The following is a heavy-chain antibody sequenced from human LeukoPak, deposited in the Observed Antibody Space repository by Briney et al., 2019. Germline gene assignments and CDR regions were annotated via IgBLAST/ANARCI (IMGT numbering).Heavy chain of an antibody. CDR1: GFTSSSYA. CDR2: ISGSGGTT. Sequence: GGSLRLSCAASGFTSSSYAMNWVRQAPGKGLEWVSAISGSGGTTYYADSVKGRFTISRDNSKNTLDLQMNSLRAEDTALYYCAKADGATCYNPSDYWGQGTLVTVSS. J-gene: IGHJ4*02. V-gene: IGHV3-23*01. CDR3: AKADGATCYNPSDY. D-gene: IGHD2-15*01.